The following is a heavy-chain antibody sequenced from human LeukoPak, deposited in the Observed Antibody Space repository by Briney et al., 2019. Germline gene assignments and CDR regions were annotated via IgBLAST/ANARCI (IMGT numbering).Heavy chain of an antibody. CDR3: ARAGSPGIAAAGTEVGVDGFDY. CDR2: IYSGGST. D-gene: IGHD6-13*01. CDR1: GFTVSSNY. V-gene: IGHV3-66*01. Sequence: GGSLRLSCAASGFTVSSNYMSWVRQAPGKGLEWVSVIYSGGSTYYADSVKGRFTISRDNSKNTLYLQMNSLRAEDTAVYYCARAGSPGIAAAGTEVGVDGFDYWGQGTLVTVSS. J-gene: IGHJ4*02.